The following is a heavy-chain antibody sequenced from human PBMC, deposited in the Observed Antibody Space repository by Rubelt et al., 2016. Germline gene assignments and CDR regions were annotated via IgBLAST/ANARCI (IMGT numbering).Heavy chain of an antibody. V-gene: IGHV3-7*02. D-gene: IGHD3-3*01. Sequence: EVQLVESGGGLVQPGGSLSLSCTITFGNTWMNWVRQAPGKGLEWVAGINQDGSEKAYGGSVKGRFTISRDNAKNSVYLQMDNLKVEDTALYYCSKWSRDFDNSWGQGTQVTVSS. CDR3: SKWSRDFDNS. CDR2: INQDGSEK. CDR1: TFGNTW. J-gene: IGHJ4*02.